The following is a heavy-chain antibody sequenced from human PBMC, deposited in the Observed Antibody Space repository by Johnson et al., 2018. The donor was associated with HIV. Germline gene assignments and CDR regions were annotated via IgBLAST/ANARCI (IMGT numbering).Heavy chain of an antibody. V-gene: IGHV3-30*03. Sequence: QVQLVESGGGLVQPGGSLRLSCAASGFTFSSYVMHWVRQAPGKGLEWVAVISYDGSGANTYYADSVKGRFTISRDNSKNTLYLQMNSLRAEDTAVYYCARDEPYNLNAFDIWGQGTMVTVSS. CDR3: ARDEPYNLNAFDI. J-gene: IGHJ3*02. CDR1: GFTFSSYV. CDR2: ISYDGSGANT. D-gene: IGHD5-24*01.